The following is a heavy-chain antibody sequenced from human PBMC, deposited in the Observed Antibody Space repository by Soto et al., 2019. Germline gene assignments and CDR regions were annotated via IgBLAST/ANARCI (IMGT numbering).Heavy chain of an antibody. CDR2: IYYSGST. CDR1: GGSISSYY. Sequence: SETLSLTCTVSGGSISSYYWSWIRQPPGKGLEWIGYIYYSGSTNYNPSPKSRVTISVDTSKNQFSLKLSSVTAADTAVYYCARAVQPYDILTGYYRGWYYYYMDVWGKGTTVTVSS. V-gene: IGHV4-59*01. CDR3: ARAVQPYDILTGYYRGWYYYYMDV. D-gene: IGHD3-9*01. J-gene: IGHJ6*03.